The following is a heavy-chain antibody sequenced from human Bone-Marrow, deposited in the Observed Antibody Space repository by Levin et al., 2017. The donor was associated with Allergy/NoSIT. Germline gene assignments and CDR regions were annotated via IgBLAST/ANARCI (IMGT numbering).Heavy chain of an antibody. CDR1: GFTFRSHS. J-gene: IGHJ5*02. D-gene: IGHD5-12*01. CDR2: ITSSGTYI. V-gene: IGHV3-21*01. CDR3: ARGLEYSGLP. Sequence: GESLKISCAASGFTFRSHSMNWVRQAPGKGLDWVSSITSSGTYIYYADSVKGRFTISRDNAKNSLFLQMNSLTAADTAVYYCARGLEYSGLPWGQGTLVTVSS.